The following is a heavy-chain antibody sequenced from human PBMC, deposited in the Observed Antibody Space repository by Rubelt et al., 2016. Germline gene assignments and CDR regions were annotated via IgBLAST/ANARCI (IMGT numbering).Heavy chain of an antibody. CDR3: ARDRQWALDY. J-gene: IGHJ4*02. CDR1: GFTFSSYW. V-gene: IGHV3-48*02. D-gene: IGHD1-26*01. Sequence: EVQLLESGGGLVQPGGSLRLSCEGSGFTFSSYWMTWVRQAPGKGLEWVSYIRVNDGVTYYADSVKGRFAISTDKAKNALYLRMDSLKDEDTAVYYCARDRQWALDYWGQGTLVTVSS. CDR2: IRVNDGVT.